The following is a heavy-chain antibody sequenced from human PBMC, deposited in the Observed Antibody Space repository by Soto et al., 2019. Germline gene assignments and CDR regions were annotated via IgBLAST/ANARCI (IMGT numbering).Heavy chain of an antibody. CDR2: IYPGDSDT. D-gene: IGHD5-18*01. Sequence: GESLKISCKGSGYSFTSYWIGWVRQMPGKGLEWMGIIYPGDSDTRYSPSFQGQVTISADKSISTAYLQWSSLKASDTAMYYCASGYSYGLSAYYYGMDVWGQGTTVTVSS. J-gene: IGHJ6*02. CDR3: ASGYSYGLSAYYYGMDV. V-gene: IGHV5-51*01. CDR1: GYSFTSYW.